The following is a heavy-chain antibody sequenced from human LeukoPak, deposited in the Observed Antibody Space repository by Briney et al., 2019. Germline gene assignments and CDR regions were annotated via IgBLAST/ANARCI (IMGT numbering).Heavy chain of an antibody. D-gene: IGHD1-7*01. J-gene: IGHJ6*02. V-gene: IGHV3-30*18. CDR2: ISYDGSNK. Sequence: PGGSLRLSCAVSGFTFSTYGMHWVRQAPGKGLEWVAVISYDGSNKYYADYVKGRFTISRDNSKNTLYLQMSSLRAEDTAVYYCAKSGILRWNYVSSYRMDVWGQGTTVTVSS. CDR1: GFTFSTYG. CDR3: AKSGILRWNYVSSYRMDV.